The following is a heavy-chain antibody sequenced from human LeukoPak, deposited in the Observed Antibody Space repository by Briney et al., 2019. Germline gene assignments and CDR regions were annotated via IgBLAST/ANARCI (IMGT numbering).Heavy chain of an antibody. CDR2: ISGSGGST. V-gene: IGHV3-23*01. CDR1: GFTFSSYA. CDR3: AKVRYSSSWSPY. J-gene: IGHJ4*02. D-gene: IGHD6-13*01. Sequence: GGSLRLSCAASGFTFSSYAISWVRQAPGKGLEWVSAISGSGGSTYYADSVKGRFTISRDNSKNTLYLQMNSLRAEDTAVYYCAKVRYSSSWSPYRGQGTLVTVSS.